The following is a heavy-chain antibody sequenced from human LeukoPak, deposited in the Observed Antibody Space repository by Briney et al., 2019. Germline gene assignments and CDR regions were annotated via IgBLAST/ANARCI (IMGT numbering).Heavy chain of an antibody. CDR3: AKGEIVVVVAATREFDY. CDR1: GFPFSGYY. J-gene: IGHJ4*02. V-gene: IGHV3-23*01. CDR2: ISGSGGST. Sequence: GGSLRLSCAASGFPFSGYYMSWIRQSPGKGLEWVSAISGSGGSTYYADSVKGRFTISRDNSKNTLYLQMNSLRAEDTAVYYCAKGEIVVVVAATREFDYWGQGTLVTVSS. D-gene: IGHD2-15*01.